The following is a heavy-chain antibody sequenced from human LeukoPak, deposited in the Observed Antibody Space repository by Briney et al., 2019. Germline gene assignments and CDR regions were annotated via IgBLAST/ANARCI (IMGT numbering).Heavy chain of an antibody. V-gene: IGHV3-66*01. CDR1: EFSVGSNY. CDR2: IYSGGST. J-gene: IGHJ4*02. CDR3: ARYYSYGCFDY. Sequence: GGTLRLSCTASEFSVGSNYMTWVRQAPGKGLEWVSLIYSGGSTYYADSVKGRFTISRDNSKNTLYLQMNSLRAEDTAVYYCARYYSYGCFDYWGQGTLVTVSS. D-gene: IGHD5-18*01.